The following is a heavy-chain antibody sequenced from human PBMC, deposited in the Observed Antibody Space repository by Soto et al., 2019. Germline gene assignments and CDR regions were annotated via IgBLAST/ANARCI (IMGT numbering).Heavy chain of an antibody. CDR3: ARESYYGSGATVVAY. CDR2: IYYSGTT. J-gene: IGHJ4*02. D-gene: IGHD3-10*01. Sequence: SETLSLTCTVSGGSISSYYWSWIRQPPGKGLEWIGYIYYSGTTSYNPSLNSRVTMSVDTSKNQFSLKVNSVTAADTAVYYCARESYYGSGATVVAYWGQGTLVNVS. V-gene: IGHV4-59*01. CDR1: GGSISSYY.